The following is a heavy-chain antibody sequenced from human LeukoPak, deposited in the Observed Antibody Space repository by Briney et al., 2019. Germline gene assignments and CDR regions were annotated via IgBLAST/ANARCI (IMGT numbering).Heavy chain of an antibody. Sequence: ASVKVSCKTSGYTFTSYGLTWVRQATGQGLEWMGWMNPNSGNTGYAQKFQGRVTMTRNTSISTAYMELSSLRSEDTAVYYCARAGGYCGRISCPYYFDYWGQGSLVAVSS. D-gene: IGHD2-15*01. CDR1: GYTFTSYG. V-gene: IGHV1-8*02. J-gene: IGHJ4*02. CDR2: MNPNSGNT. CDR3: ARAGGYCGRISCPYYFDY.